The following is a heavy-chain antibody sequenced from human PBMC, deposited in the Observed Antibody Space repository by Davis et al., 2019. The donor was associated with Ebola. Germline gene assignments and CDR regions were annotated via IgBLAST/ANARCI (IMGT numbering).Heavy chain of an antibody. CDR2: INPNSGGT. V-gene: IGHV1-2*02. CDR3: ARDSRGYRSGLSYYYGMDV. J-gene: IGHJ6*02. CDR1: GYTFTSYY. Sequence: AASVKVSCKASGYTFTSYYMHWVRQAPGQGLEWMGWINPNSGGTNYAQKLQGRVTMTTDTSTSTAYMELRSLRSDDTAVYYCARDSRGYRSGLSYYYGMDVWGQGTTVTVSS. D-gene: IGHD5-18*01.